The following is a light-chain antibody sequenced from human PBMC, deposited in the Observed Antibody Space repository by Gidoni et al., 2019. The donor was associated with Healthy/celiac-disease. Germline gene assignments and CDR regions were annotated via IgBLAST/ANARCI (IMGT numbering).Light chain of an antibody. Sequence: QSALTQPASVSGSPVHSITISCTGTSSDVGGYNYVSWYQQHPGNAPKLMIYYVSNRPSGVSNRFSGSKSGNTASLTISGLQAEDEADYYCSSYTSSSTLFGGGTKLTVL. V-gene: IGLV2-14*03. J-gene: IGLJ2*01. CDR1: SSDVGGYNY. CDR2: YVS. CDR3: SSYTSSSTL.